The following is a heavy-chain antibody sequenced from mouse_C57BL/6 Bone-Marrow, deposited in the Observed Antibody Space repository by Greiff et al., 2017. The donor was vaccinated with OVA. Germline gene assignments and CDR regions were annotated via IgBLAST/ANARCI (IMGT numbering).Heavy chain of an antibody. CDR1: GYTFTSYW. D-gene: IGHD1-1*02. J-gene: IGHJ4*01. V-gene: IGHV1-69*01. CDR2: IVPSDSYT. Sequence: VQLQQSGAELVMPGASVKLSCKASGYTFTSYWMHWVKQRPGQGLEWIGEIVPSDSYTNYNQKFKGKSTLTVDKSSSTAYMQLSSLTSEDSAVYYCARGIWGSYFFCAMDDWGKGTSVTVSS. CDR3: ARGIWGSYFFCAMDD.